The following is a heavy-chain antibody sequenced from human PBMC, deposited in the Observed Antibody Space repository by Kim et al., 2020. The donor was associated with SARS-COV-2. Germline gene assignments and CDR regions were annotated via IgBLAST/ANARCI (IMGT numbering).Heavy chain of an antibody. J-gene: IGHJ4*02. CDR3: ARDLGSGSYYGLNY. D-gene: IGHD1-26*01. Sequence: NPSLKSRVTISVDTSKNQFSLKLSSVTAADTAFYYCARDLGSGSYYGLNYWGQGTLVTVSS. V-gene: IGHV4-30-2*04.